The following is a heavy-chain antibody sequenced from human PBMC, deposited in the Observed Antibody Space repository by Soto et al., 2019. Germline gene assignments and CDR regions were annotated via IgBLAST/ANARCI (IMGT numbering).Heavy chain of an antibody. D-gene: IGHD2-15*01. V-gene: IGHV4-59*01. CDR2: IYYSGST. Sequence: SETLSLTCTVSGGSISSYYWSWIRQPPGKGLEWIGCIYYSGSTNYNPSLKSRVTISVDTSKNQFSLKLSSVTAADTAVYYCARESGYCSGGSCYGSWFDPWGQETLVTVSS. J-gene: IGHJ5*02. CDR1: GGSISSYY. CDR3: ARESGYCSGGSCYGSWFDP.